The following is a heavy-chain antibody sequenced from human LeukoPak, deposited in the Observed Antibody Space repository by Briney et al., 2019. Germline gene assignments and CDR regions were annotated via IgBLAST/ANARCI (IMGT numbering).Heavy chain of an antibody. V-gene: IGHV3-9*01. J-gene: IGHJ6*02. CDR1: GFTFSSYA. CDR2: ISWNSGSI. CDR3: ARGVEYYYGMDV. D-gene: IGHD5-24*01. Sequence: GGSLRLSCAASGFTFSSYAMSWVRQAPGKGLEWVSGISWNSGSIGYADSVKGRFTISRDNAKNSLYLQMNSLRAEDTALYYCARGVEYYYGMDVWGQGTTVTVSS.